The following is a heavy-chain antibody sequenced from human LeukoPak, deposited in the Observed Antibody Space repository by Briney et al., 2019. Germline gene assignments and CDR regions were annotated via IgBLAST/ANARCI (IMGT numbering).Heavy chain of an antibody. CDR3: ARGVSIWFGELFSPKDTGDYYYYYGMDV. J-gene: IGHJ6*02. Sequence: ASVKVSCKASGYTFTSYDINWVRQATGQGLEWMGWMNPNSGNTGYAQKFQGRVTMTRNTSISTAYMELSGLRSEDTAVYYCARGVSIWFGELFSPKDTGDYYYYYGMDVWGQGTTVTVSS. D-gene: IGHD3-10*01. CDR1: GYTFTSYD. CDR2: MNPNSGNT. V-gene: IGHV1-8*01.